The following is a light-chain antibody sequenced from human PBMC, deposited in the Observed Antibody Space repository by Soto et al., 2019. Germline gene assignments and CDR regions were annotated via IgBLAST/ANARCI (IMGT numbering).Light chain of an antibody. CDR2: DVI. V-gene: IGLV2-11*01. J-gene: IGLJ1*01. CDR1: SSDVGAYIY. CDR3: CSYAGSYTHV. Sequence: QSALTQPRSVSGYPGQSVTFSCTGTSSDVGAYIYVSWYQQHPGKAPKLIIYDVIKRPSGVPDGFSGSKSGNTASLTISGLQAEDEADYYCCSYAGSYTHVFGTGTKVTVL.